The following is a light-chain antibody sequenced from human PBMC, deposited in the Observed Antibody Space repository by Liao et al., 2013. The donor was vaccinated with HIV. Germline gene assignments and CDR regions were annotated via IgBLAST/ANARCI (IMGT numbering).Light chain of an antibody. Sequence: SYELTQPPSVSVAPGETARITCGGNNIGIKRVHWYQHKPGQAPVLVIYYDKSRPSGIPERFSGSTSGNTATLTISRVEAGDEADYYCQVWDSGSDVVFGGGTKLTVL. J-gene: IGLJ2*01. CDR3: QVWDSGSDVV. CDR1: NIGIKR. V-gene: IGLV3-21*01. CDR2: YDK.